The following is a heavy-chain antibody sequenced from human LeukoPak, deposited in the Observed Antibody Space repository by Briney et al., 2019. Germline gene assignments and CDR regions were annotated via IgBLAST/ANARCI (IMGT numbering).Heavy chain of an antibody. J-gene: IGHJ2*01. V-gene: IGHV3-30*01. CDR3: ARSPYLGSGYFDL. CDR2: ISYDGTKK. CDR1: GFTFNSYA. Sequence: GGSLRLSCAASGFTFNSYAMHWVRQAPGKGLERVALISYDGTKKYFADSVKGRFTISRDNSMKTLDLQMNILSADDTAIYYCARSPYLGSGYFDLWGRGTLVTVSS. D-gene: IGHD1-26*01.